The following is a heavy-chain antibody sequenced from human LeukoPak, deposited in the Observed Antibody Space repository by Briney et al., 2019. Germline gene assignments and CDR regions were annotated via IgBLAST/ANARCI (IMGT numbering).Heavy chain of an antibody. J-gene: IGHJ4*02. CDR2: IYYSGST. Sequence: SETLSLTCTVSGGSISSSSYYWGWIRQPPGKGLEWIGSIYYSGSTYYNPSLKSRVTTSVDTSKNQFSLKLSSVTAADTAVYYCAGEGIFGAYWGQGTLVTVSS. V-gene: IGHV4-39*01. CDR3: AGEGIFGAY. D-gene: IGHD3-3*02. CDR1: GGSISSSSYY.